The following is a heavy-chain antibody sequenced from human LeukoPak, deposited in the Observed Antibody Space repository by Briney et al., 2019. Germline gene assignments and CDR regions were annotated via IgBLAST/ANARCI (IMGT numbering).Heavy chain of an antibody. V-gene: IGHV3-33*01. CDR1: GFTFSSYG. CDR3: ARERGGYYYDSSGHALNY. D-gene: IGHD3-22*01. Sequence: GRSLRLSCAASGFTFSSYGMHWVRQAPGKGLEWVAVIWYDGSNKYYADSVKGRFTISRDKSKNTLYLQMNSLRAEDTAVYYCARERGGYYYDSSGHALNYWGQGTLVTVSS. CDR2: IWYDGSNK. J-gene: IGHJ4*02.